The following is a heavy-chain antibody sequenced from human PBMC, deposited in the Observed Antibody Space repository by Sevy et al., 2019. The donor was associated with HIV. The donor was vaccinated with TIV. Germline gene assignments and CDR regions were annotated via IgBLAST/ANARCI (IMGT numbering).Heavy chain of an antibody. D-gene: IGHD6-19*01. V-gene: IGHV4-38-2*01. CDR3: ARGGDQWLIFGSFDI. J-gene: IGHJ3*02. CDR2: MYHTGST. Sequence: SETLSLTCAVSGYSINSGYYWSWIRQPPGKGLEWIGSMYHTGSTYYNPSLKGRVTISLDTSKNHFSLNLSSVTAADTAMYYCARGGDQWLIFGSFDIWGQGTMVTVSS. CDR1: GYSINSGYY.